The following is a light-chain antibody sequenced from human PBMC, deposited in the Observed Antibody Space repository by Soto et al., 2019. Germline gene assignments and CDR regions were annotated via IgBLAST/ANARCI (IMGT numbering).Light chain of an antibody. V-gene: IGKV2-30*01. Sequence: DVVMTQSPVSLPVTLGQPASISCRSSQSLVSSDGNTYLNWFQQRPGQSPRRLIYRVSNRASGVRKSLGGGVSGCVSTQKMSRVGAEDVGFYYGMKVTHGPGTSGKGT. CDR1: QSLVSSDGNTY. CDR2: RVS. J-gene: IGKJ1*01. CDR3: MKVTHGPGT.